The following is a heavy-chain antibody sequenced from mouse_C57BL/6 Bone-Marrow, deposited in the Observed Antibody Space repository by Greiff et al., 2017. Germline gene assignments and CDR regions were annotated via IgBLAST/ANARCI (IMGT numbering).Heavy chain of an antibody. CDR3: TRGLSLPPWFAY. V-gene: IGHV1-64*01. J-gene: IGHJ3*01. D-gene: IGHD3-2*02. CDR1: GYTFTSYW. Sequence: QVHVKQSGAELVKPGASVKLSCKASGYTFTSYWMHWVKQRPGQGLEWIGMIHPNSGSTNYNEKFKSKATLTVDKSSSTAYMQLSSLTSEDSAVYCCTRGLSLPPWFAYWCQGTLVTVSA. CDR2: IHPNSGST.